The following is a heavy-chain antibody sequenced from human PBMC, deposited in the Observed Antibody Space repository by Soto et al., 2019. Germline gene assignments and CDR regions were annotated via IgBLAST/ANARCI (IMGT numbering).Heavy chain of an antibody. Sequence: GGSLRLSCAASGSTFCSYSMNWVRQAPGKGLEWVSSISSSSSYIYYADSVKGRFTISRDNAKNSLYLQMNSLRAEDTAVYYCARDFLTMIVVVYYYYGMDVWGQGTTVTVSS. V-gene: IGHV3-21*01. J-gene: IGHJ6*02. D-gene: IGHD3-22*01. CDR1: GSTFCSYS. CDR3: ARDFLTMIVVVYYYYGMDV. CDR2: ISSSSSYI.